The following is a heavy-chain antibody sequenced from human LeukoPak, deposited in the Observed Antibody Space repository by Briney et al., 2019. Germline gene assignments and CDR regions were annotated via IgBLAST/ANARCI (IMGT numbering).Heavy chain of an antibody. Sequence: GGSLRLSCAASGFTFSSYWMHWVRQAPGKGLVWVSRINSDGSSTSYADSVKGRFTISRDNAKNTPYLQMNSLGAEDTAVYYCARGYGSSRGWYWGQGTLVTVSS. D-gene: IGHD3-10*01. CDR3: ARGYGSSRGWY. V-gene: IGHV3-74*01. CDR1: GFTFSSYW. J-gene: IGHJ4*02. CDR2: INSDGSST.